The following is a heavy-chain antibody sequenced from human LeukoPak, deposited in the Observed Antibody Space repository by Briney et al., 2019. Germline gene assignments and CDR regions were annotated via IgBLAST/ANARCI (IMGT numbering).Heavy chain of an antibody. D-gene: IGHD3-9*01. CDR1: GYSFTSYW. J-gene: IGHJ4*02. CDR2: IYPVDSDT. V-gene: IGHV5-51*01. Sequence: GESLKISCKGSGYSFTSYWIAWVRQMPGKGLEWMGMIYPVDSDTRYSPSFQGQVTISADKSISTAYLQWSSLKASDTAMYYCARARYDILTGYYETCFDYWGQGTLVTASS. CDR3: ARARYDILTGYYETCFDY.